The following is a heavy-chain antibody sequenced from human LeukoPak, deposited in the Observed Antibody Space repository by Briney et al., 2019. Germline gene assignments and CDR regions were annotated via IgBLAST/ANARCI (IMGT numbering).Heavy chain of an antibody. CDR2: ISAYNGNK. D-gene: IGHD3-22*01. CDR1: GYTFTSYG. V-gene: IGHV1-18*01. CDR3: ARDYYDSSGYPDY. Sequence: ASVTVSCKASGYTFTSYGISWVRQAPGQGREWMGWISAYNGNKNYAQKLYGRVTMHPDTSTSTAYMALRSMRSDDTAVYYCARDYYDSSGYPDYWGQGTLVTVSS. J-gene: IGHJ4*02.